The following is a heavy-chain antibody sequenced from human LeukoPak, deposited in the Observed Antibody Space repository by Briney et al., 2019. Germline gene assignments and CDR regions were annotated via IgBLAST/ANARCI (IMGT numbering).Heavy chain of an antibody. Sequence: PGGSLRLSCAASGFTFDDNAMHWVRQAPGKGLEWVSGISWNSGSIGYADSVKGRFTISRDNAKNSLYLQMNSLRAEDTALYYCAKAPRESYYGVDYWGQGTLVTVSS. CDR1: GFTFDDNA. V-gene: IGHV3-9*01. J-gene: IGHJ4*02. D-gene: IGHD1-26*01. CDR2: ISWNSGSI. CDR3: AKAPRESYYGVDY.